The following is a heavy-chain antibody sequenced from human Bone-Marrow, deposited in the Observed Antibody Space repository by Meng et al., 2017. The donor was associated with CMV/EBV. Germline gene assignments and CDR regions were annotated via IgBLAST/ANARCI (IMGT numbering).Heavy chain of an antibody. D-gene: IGHD3-16*01. Sequence: SCVAPGVDYGSHVRHWGRQARGKGLVLVPRISHDGTDIQYADCVKGRFTTSRYNVRNTWYLQLHGLGAEHAAVYFCARAVNWVFSDYWGQGSLVTVSS. CDR2: ISHDGTDI. CDR1: GVDYGSHV. J-gene: IGHJ4*02. CDR3: ARAVNWVFSDY. V-gene: IGHV3-74*01.